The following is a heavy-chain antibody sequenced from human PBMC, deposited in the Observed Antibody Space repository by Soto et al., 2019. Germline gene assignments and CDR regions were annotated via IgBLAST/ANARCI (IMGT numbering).Heavy chain of an antibody. V-gene: IGHV4-38-2*01. CDR3: ARVAGSYWRGYYFDY. J-gene: IGHJ4*02. D-gene: IGHD1-26*01. Sequence: SETMSLTCAVSGYSISSGYYWGWIRQPPGKGLEWIGSIYHSGSTYYNPSLKSRVTISVDTPKNQFSLKLSSVTAADTAVYYWARVAGSYWRGYYFDYWGQGTLVTVSS. CDR1: GYSISSGYY. CDR2: IYHSGST.